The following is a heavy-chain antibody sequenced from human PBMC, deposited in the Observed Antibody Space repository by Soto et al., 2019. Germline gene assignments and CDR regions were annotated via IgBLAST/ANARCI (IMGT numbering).Heavy chain of an antibody. V-gene: IGHV4-4*02. D-gene: IGHD5-18*01. CDR3: AGGTEYTWHS. Sequence: SETLSLTCTVSSGSVSSDIWWSWVRQSPGKALEWIGELYHNGRTNYNPSLKSRVTTSVDKSKNQFLLKLSSVTAADTAVYHCAGGTEYTWHSWGQGTLVTVSS. J-gene: IGHJ4*02. CDR1: SGSVSSDIW. CDR2: LYHNGRT.